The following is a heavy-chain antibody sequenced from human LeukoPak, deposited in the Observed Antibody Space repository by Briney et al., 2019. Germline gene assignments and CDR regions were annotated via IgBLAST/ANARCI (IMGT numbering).Heavy chain of an antibody. CDR2: IYHSGST. CDR1: GGSISSSNW. J-gene: IGHJ4*02. D-gene: IGHD3-9*01. CDR3: ARARGVPGGYDILTGYDY. V-gene: IGHV4-4*02. Sequence: SGTLSLTCAVSGGSISSSNWWSWVRQPPGKGLEWIGEIYHSGSTNYNPSLKSRVTISVDKSKNQFSLKLSSVTAADTAVYYCARARGVPGGYDILTGYDYWGQGTLVTVSS.